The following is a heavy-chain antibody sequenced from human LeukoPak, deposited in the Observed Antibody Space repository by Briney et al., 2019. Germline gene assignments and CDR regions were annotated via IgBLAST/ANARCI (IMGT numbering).Heavy chain of an antibody. Sequence: PGGSLRLSCAASGFTFVNYVMTWVRQAPGKGLEWVSAISGSSGHTYYADSVKGRFTISRDNSKNTLYLQMNSLRAEDTAVYYCAKVGFSEMEWLLYSDHWGQGTLVTVSS. CDR3: AKVGFSEMEWLLYSDH. CDR1: GFTFVNYV. V-gene: IGHV3-23*01. J-gene: IGHJ4*02. CDR2: ISGSSGHT. D-gene: IGHD3-3*01.